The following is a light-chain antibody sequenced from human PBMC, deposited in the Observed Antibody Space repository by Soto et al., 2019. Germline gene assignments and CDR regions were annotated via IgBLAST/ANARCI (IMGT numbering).Light chain of an antibody. J-gene: IGKJ5*01. CDR1: QGFSSY. CDR2: DAS. Sequence: EIVLTQSPATLSLSPGERATLSSRASQGFSSYLAWYQQKPGQAPRLLIYDASKRATGIPARFSGRGSGTDFTLTISSLEPEDFAVYYCQQRSNWTPVITFGQGTRLEIK. CDR3: QQRSNWTPVIT. V-gene: IGKV3-11*01.